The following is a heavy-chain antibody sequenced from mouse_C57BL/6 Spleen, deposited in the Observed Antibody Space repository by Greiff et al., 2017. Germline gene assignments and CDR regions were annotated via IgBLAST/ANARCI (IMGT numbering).Heavy chain of an antibody. V-gene: IGHV5-4*01. CDR2: ISDGGSYT. CDR1: GFTFSSYA. CDR3: ARDLGGNYTWAWFAY. D-gene: IGHD2-1*01. Sequence: EVKLVESGGGLVKPGGSLKLSCAASGFTFSSYAMSWVRQTPEKRLEWVATISDGGSYTYYPDNVKGRFTIARDNAKNNLYLQMSHLKSEDTAMYYCARDLGGNYTWAWFAYWGQGTLVTVSA. J-gene: IGHJ3*01.